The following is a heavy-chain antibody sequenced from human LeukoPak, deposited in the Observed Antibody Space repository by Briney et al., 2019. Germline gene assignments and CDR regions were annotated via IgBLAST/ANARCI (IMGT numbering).Heavy chain of an antibody. J-gene: IGHJ4*02. CDR1: GFTFRSSG. CDR2: IYYDGSNY. V-gene: IGHV3-33*01. CDR3: ATYGSGTYRLDY. Sequence: GGSLTLSCAASGFTFRSSGMHWVRQVPGKGLEWAALIYYDGSNYYYSASVKGRFTISRDNSRNTLYLQMNSLRAEDTAIYYCATYGSGTYRLDYWGQGTLVIVSS. D-gene: IGHD3-10*01.